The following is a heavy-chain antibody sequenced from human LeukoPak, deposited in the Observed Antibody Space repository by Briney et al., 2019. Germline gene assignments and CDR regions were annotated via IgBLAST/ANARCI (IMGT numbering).Heavy chain of an antibody. CDR1: GFTFRSYW. J-gene: IGHJ4*02. V-gene: IGHV3-74*01. Sequence: PGGSLRPSCAASGFTFRSYWMHWARQAPGKGLVWVSRINSDGSTTSYADSVKGRFTISRDNAKNTLYLQMNSLRAEDTAVYYCVRGMPAPGSDYWGQGTLVTVSS. D-gene: IGHD6-13*01. CDR3: VRGMPAPGSDY. CDR2: INSDGSTT.